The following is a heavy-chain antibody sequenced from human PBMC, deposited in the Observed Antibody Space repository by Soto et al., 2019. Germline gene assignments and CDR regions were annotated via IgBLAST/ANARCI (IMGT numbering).Heavy chain of an antibody. Sequence: SETLSLTCTVSGGSISSYYWSWIRQPPGKGLEWIGYIYYSGSTNYNPSLKSRVTISVDTSKNQFSLKLSSVTAADTAVYYCARVIGDYGYYYYYGMDVWGQGTTVTVS. CDR3: ARVIGDYGYYYYYGMDV. CDR1: GGSISSYY. CDR2: IYYSGST. D-gene: IGHD4-17*01. J-gene: IGHJ6*02. V-gene: IGHV4-59*01.